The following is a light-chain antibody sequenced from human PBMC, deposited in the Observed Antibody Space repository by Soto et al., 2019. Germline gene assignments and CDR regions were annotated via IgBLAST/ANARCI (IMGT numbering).Light chain of an antibody. CDR3: RQYTTLA. Sequence: EIAMTQSPDTLSVSPGERATLSCRASQSVNSDLAWYQQKPGHPPRLLIYGASTRATGIPARFSGSGSGTEFTLTISSMQSEDFAVYHCRQYTTLAFGGGTKVEIK. CDR2: GAS. CDR1: QSVNSD. J-gene: IGKJ4*01. V-gene: IGKV3-15*01.